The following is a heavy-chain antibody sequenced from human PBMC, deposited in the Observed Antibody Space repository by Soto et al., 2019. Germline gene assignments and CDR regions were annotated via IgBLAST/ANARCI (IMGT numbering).Heavy chain of an antibody. CDR1: GFTFSSYG. D-gene: IGHD3-22*01. CDR2: ISYDGSNK. V-gene: IGHV3-30*18. J-gene: IGHJ2*01. Sequence: GGSLRLSCAASGFTFSSYGMHWVRQAPGKGLEWVAVISYDGSNKYYADSVKGRFTISRDNSKNTLYLQMNSLRAEDTAVYYCAKGSDSSAYWYFDLWGRGTLVTVSS. CDR3: AKGSDSSAYWYFDL.